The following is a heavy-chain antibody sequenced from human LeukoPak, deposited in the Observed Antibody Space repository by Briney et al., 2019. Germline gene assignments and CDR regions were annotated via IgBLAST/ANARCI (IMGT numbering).Heavy chain of an antibody. CDR1: GFTFSNYA. Sequence: GGSLRLSCAASGFTFSNYAMHWGRQAPGKGLEYVSTISSNGVSTCYANSVKGRFTISRDNSKNTLYLQMGSLRAEDMAVYYCARGPPDYYYYGMDVWGQGTTVTVSS. CDR3: ARGPPDYYYYGMDV. V-gene: IGHV3-64*01. CDR2: ISSNGVST. J-gene: IGHJ6*02.